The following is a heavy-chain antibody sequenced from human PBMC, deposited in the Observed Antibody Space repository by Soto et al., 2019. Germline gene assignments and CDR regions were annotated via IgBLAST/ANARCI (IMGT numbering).Heavy chain of an antibody. J-gene: IGHJ4*02. CDR2: IYPGDSDT. Sequence: PGESLKISCKGSGYSFTSYWIGWVRQMPGKGLEWMGIIYPGDSDTRYSPSFQGQVTISADKSISTAYLQWSSLRASDTAIYYCARHGQLSSMTNYFDSWGQGALVTVSS. V-gene: IGHV5-51*01. CDR1: GYSFTSYW. D-gene: IGHD4-4*01. CDR3: ARHGQLSSMTNYFDS.